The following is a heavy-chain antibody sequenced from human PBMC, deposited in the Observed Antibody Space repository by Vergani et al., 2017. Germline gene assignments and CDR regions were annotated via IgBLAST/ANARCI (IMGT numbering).Heavy chain of an antibody. CDR2: ISGSSSTT. V-gene: IGHV3-48*01. J-gene: IGHJ4*02. CDR1: GFTFSSYG. CDR3: ARDSQGWNHDY. Sequence: EVQLVESGGGLVQTGGSLRISCAASGFTFSSYGMNWVCQAPGKGLEWVSYISGSSSTTHYADSVKGRFTISRDDAKNSLYLQMNSLRAEDTAVYYCARDSQGWNHDYWGQGTLVTVSS. D-gene: IGHD1-14*01.